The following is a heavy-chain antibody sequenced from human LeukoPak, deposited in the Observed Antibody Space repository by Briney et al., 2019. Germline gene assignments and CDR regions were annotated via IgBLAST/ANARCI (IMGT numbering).Heavy chain of an antibody. CDR1: GYTLTSYG. D-gene: IGHD3-10*01. Sequence: ASVKVSCKASGYTLTSYGISWVRQAPGQGLEWMGWISAYNGNTNYAQKFQGRVTMTRNTSISTAYMELSSLRSEDTAVYYCARGSGSGSYGPWDYYYYMDVWGKGTTVTISS. CDR3: ARGSGSGSYGPWDYYYYMDV. V-gene: IGHV1-18*01. J-gene: IGHJ6*03. CDR2: ISAYNGNT.